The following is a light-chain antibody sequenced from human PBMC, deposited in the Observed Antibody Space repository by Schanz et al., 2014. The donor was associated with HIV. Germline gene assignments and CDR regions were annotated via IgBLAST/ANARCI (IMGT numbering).Light chain of an antibody. CDR3: SSYTSSSTLKV. CDR1: SGDVGSYNY. J-gene: IGLJ2*01. CDR2: DVS. V-gene: IGLV2-14*03. Sequence: QSVLTQPASVSGSPGQSISISCTGTSGDVGSYNYVSWYQQHPGKAPKLMIYDVSNRPSGVSDRFSGSKSGNTASLTISGLQAEDEADYYCSSYTSSSTLKVFGGGTKLTVL.